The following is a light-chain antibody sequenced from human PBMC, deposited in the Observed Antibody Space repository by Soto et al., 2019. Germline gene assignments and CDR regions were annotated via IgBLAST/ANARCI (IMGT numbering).Light chain of an antibody. Sequence: QSALTQPASVSGSPGQSITISCTGXXXDVGGYNYVSWYQQHPGKAPKLMIYDVSNRPSGVSNRFSGSKSGNTASLTISGLQAEDEADYYCSSYTSSSSYVFGTGTKLTVL. CDR3: SSYTSSSSYV. J-gene: IGLJ1*01. V-gene: IGLV2-14*01. CDR1: XXDVGGYNY. CDR2: DVS.